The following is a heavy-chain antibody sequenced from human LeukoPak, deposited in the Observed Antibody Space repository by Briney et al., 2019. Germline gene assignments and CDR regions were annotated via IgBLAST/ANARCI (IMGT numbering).Heavy chain of an antibody. CDR2: INPNSGGT. V-gene: IGHV1-2*06. D-gene: IGHD3-22*01. Sequence: AASVKVSCKASGYTFTGYYMHWVRQAPGQGLEWMGRINPNSGGTNYAQKFQGRVTMTRDTSTSTVYMELSSLRSEDTAVYYCARASPITMIVVDPIPPDYWGQGTLVTVSS. J-gene: IGHJ4*02. CDR3: ARASPITMIVVDPIPPDY. CDR1: GYTFTGYY.